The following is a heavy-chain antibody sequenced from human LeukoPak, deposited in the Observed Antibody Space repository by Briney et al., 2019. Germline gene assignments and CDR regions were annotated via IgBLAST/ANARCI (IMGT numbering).Heavy chain of an antibody. J-gene: IGHJ6*03. CDR3: ARVERWLNYYYYMDV. V-gene: IGHV3-69-1*01. D-gene: IGHD5-18*01. Sequence: AESLRLSCAASGVTFSSYSMNWVRQAPGKGLEWISSISSSSNIYYTPSVKSRFTISRDNAKNSLYLQMNSLRAEDTAVYYCARVERWLNYYYYMDVWGKGTTVTVSS. CDR2: ISSSSNI. CDR1: GVTFSSYS.